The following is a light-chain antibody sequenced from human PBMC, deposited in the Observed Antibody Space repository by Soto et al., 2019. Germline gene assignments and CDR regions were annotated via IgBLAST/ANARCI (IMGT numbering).Light chain of an antibody. J-gene: IGLJ1*01. Sequence: QSVLTQPASVSGSPGQAITISFTGTRSDVGGFNYVSWYQPHPGKDPKLMIYEVSTRPSGVSNRFSGSKSGNTPALTISRLQAEDEADYYCRSYTTSSTEVFGTGTKVTVL. V-gene: IGLV2-14*01. CDR3: RSYTTSSTEV. CDR2: EVS. CDR1: RSDVGGFNY.